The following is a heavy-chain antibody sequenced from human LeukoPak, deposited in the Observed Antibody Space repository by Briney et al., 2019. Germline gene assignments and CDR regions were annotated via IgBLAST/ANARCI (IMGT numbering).Heavy chain of an antibody. CDR1: GYTFTGYY. D-gene: IGHD3-10*01. J-gene: IGHJ4*02. V-gene: IGHV1-2*02. CDR3: ARGRMVRGVPYYY. CDR2: INPNSGGT. Sequence: ASVKVSCKASGYTFTGYYMHWVRQAPGQGLEWMGWINPNSGGTNYAQKFQGRVTITRNTSISTAYMELSSLRSEDTAVYYCARGRMVRGVPYYYWGQGTLVTVSS.